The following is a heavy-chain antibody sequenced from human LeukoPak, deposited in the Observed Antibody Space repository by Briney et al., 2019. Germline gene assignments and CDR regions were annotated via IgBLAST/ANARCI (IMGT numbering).Heavy chain of an antibody. CDR3: ARPRQDDFWSGTLAS. Sequence: ASVKVSCKASGGTFSSYAISWVRQAPGQGLEWMGRIIPIFGTANYAQKFQCRVTITTDESTTTAYMELSSLRSEDTAVYYCARPRQDDFWSGTLASWGQGTLVTVSS. CDR1: GGTFSSYA. J-gene: IGHJ5*01. D-gene: IGHD3-3*01. CDR2: IIPIFGTA. V-gene: IGHV1-69*05.